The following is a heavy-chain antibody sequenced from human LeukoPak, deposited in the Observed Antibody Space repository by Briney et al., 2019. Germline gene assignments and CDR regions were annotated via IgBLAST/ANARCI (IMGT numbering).Heavy chain of an antibody. CDR1: GYTFTSYY. J-gene: IGHJ2*01. V-gene: IGHV1-46*01. CDR2: INPSGGST. CDR3: VRGASSIAALNPFWYFDL. Sequence: ASVKVSCKASGYTFTSYYMHWGRQGPGQGLEWMGIINPSGGSTSYAQKFQGRVTMTRDTSTNTVYMELSSLRSEDTAVFYCVRGASSIAALNPFWYFDLWGRGTLVTVSS. D-gene: IGHD6-6*01.